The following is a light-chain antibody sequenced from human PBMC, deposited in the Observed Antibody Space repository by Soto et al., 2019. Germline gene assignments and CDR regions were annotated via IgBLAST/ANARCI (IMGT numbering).Light chain of an antibody. V-gene: IGKV3-15*01. CDR3: QQYDNWPT. CDR2: GAS. Sequence: EIVMTQSPATLSVSPGERATLSCRASQSITSNLVWYQQKAGQAPRLLIYGASTRATGIPARFSGSGSGTEFTLTITSLQSEDFAVYHCQQYDNWPTFGQGTKVEI. J-gene: IGKJ1*01. CDR1: QSITSN.